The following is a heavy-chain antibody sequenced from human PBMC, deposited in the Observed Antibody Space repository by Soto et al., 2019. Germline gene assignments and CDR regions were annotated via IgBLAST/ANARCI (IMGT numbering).Heavy chain of an antibody. J-gene: IGHJ6*02. D-gene: IGHD1-26*01. CDR3: AKVVDGSYYPPYYYYGMDV. Sequence: GGSLRLSCAASGFTFSSYAMSWVRQAPGKGLEWVSAISGSGGSTYYADSVKGRFTISRDNSKNTLYLQMNSLRAEDTAVYYCAKVVDGSYYPPYYYYGMDVWGQGTTVTVSS. CDR2: ISGSGGST. CDR1: GFTFSSYA. V-gene: IGHV3-23*01.